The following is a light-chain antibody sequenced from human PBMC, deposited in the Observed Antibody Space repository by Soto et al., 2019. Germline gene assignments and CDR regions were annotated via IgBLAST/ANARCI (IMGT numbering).Light chain of an antibody. CDR1: QSISSW. CDR2: DAS. Sequence: DIQMTPSPSTLSASVGDRVTITFRASQSISSWLAWYQQKPGKAPKLLIYDASSLESGVPSRFSGSGSGTEFTLTISSLQPDDVATYYCQQYHTFWTFGQGTKVDI. J-gene: IGKJ1*01. CDR3: QQYHTFWT. V-gene: IGKV1-5*01.